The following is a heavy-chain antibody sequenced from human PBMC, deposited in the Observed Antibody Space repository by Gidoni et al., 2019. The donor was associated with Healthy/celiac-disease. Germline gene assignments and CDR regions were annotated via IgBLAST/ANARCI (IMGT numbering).Heavy chain of an antibody. V-gene: IGHV3-20*04. CDR1: GFTFDDYG. CDR3: ARDHLDYGGFQRGPFDY. D-gene: IGHD4-17*01. CDR2: INWNGGST. J-gene: IGHJ4*02. Sequence: EVQLVESGGGVVRPGGSLRLSCAAAGFTFDDYGMSWVSQAPGKGLGWVSGINWNGGSTGYADSVKGRFTISRDNAKNSLYLQMNSLRAEDTALYYCARDHLDYGGFQRGPFDYWGQGTLVTVSS.